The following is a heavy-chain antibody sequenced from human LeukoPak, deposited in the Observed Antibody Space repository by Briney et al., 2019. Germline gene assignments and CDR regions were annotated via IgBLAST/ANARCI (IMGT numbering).Heavy chain of an antibody. CDR2: INHSGST. CDR1: GGSFSGYY. Sequence: ASETLSLTCAVYGGSFSGYYWSWIRQPPGKGLEWIGEINHSGSTNYNPSLKSRVTISVDTSKNQFSLKLSSVTAADTAVYYLAARAGSGWADAFDIWGQGTMVTVSS. D-gene: IGHD6-19*01. J-gene: IGHJ3*02. CDR3: AARAGSGWADAFDI. V-gene: IGHV4-34*03.